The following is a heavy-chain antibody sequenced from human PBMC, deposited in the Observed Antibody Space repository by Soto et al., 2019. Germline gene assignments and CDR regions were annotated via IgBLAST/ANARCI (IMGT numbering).Heavy chain of an antibody. V-gene: IGHV4-31*03. D-gene: IGHD3-22*01. Sequence: QVQLQESGPGLVKPSQTLSLTCTVSGGSISSGGYYWSWIRQHPGKGLAWIGYIYYSGSTYYNPSLKSRVTISVDTSKNQFSLKLSSVTAADTAVYYCARGAFDSSGYYDAFDIWGQGTMVTVSS. CDR3: ARGAFDSSGYYDAFDI. CDR2: IYYSGST. CDR1: GGSISSGGYY. J-gene: IGHJ3*02.